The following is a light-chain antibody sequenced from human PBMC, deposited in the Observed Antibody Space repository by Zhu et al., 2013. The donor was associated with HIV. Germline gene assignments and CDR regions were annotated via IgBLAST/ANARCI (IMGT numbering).Light chain of an antibody. Sequence: DIQMTQSPSSLSASKGDRVTITCRASQGIANYLVWYRHRPGEVPKVLIYSAATLQSGVPSRFSGRGSGTDFTLTINSLQPEDVATYYCQNYHSAPFTFGPGTRVDIK. V-gene: IGKV1-27*01. CDR2: SAA. CDR1: QGIANY. CDR3: QNYHSAPFT. J-gene: IGKJ3*01.